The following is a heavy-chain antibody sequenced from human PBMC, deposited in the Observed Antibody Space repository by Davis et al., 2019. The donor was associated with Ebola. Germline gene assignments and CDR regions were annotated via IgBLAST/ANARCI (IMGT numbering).Heavy chain of an antibody. V-gene: IGHV3-21*04. CDR2: ISSSSSYI. CDR1: GGSFSGYY. CDR3: AREGGIADQVDY. J-gene: IGHJ4*02. Sequence: PSETLSLTCAVYGGSFSGYYWSWIRQPPGKGLEWVSSISSSSSYIYYADSVKGRFTISRDNSKNSLYLQMNSLRAEDTAVYYCAREGGIADQVDYWGQGTLVTVSS. D-gene: IGHD6-13*01.